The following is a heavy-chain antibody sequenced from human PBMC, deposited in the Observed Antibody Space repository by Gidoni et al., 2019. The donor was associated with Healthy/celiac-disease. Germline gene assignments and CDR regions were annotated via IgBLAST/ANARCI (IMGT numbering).Heavy chain of an antibody. CDR2: IYYSGST. CDR3: ARYSSSSKGLWDY. V-gene: IGHV4-31*03. Sequence: QVQLQESGPGLVKPSQTLSLTCTVSGGSISCGGSYWSWIRQHPGKGLEWIGYIYYSGSTYYNPSLKSRVTISVDTSKNQFSLKLSSVTAADTAVYYCARYSSSSKGLWDYWGQGTLVTVSS. CDR1: GGSISCGGSY. D-gene: IGHD6-6*01. J-gene: IGHJ4*02.